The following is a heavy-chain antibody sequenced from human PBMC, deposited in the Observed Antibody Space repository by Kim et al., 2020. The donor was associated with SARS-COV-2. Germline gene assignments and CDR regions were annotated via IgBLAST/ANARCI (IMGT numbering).Heavy chain of an antibody. Sequence: RSRVTISVDTSKNQFSLRLSSVTAADTAVYYCARAGYCSSTSCPEDAFDIWGKGTMVTVSS. CDR3: ARAGYCSSTSCPEDAFDI. D-gene: IGHD2-2*01. V-gene: IGHV4-59*01. J-gene: IGHJ3*02.